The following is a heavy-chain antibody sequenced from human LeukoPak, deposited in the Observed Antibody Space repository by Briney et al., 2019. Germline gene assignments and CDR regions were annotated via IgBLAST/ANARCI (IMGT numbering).Heavy chain of an antibody. Sequence: GRSLRLSCAASGFTFSSYAMHWVRQAPGKGLEWVAVISYDGSNKYYADSVKGRFTISRDNSKNTLYLQMNSLRAEDTAVYYCARDARRSGYNKAFDYWGQGTLVTVSS. CDR1: GFTFSSYA. J-gene: IGHJ4*02. V-gene: IGHV3-30*01. CDR2: ISYDGSNK. D-gene: IGHD3-22*01. CDR3: ARDARRSGYNKAFDY.